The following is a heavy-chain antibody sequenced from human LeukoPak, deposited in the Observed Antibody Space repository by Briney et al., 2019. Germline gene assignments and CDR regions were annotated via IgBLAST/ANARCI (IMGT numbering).Heavy chain of an antibody. J-gene: IGHJ4*02. CDR1: GGSISSYY. V-gene: IGHV4-59*01. CDR2: IYSSGST. CDR3: ARGGVQYSGSGSYSPLRY. D-gene: IGHD3-10*01. Sequence: SETLSLTCTVSGGSISSYYWSWIRQPPGKGLEWIGFIYSSGSTNYNPSLKSRVTISVDTSKNQFSLKLSSVTAADTAVYYCARGGVQYSGSGSYSPLRYWGQGTLVTVSS.